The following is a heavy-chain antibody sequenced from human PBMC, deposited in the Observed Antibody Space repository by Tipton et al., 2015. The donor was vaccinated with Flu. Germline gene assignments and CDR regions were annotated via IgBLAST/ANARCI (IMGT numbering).Heavy chain of an antibody. CDR3: ARVPNPAVVPDSTYAFDI. Sequence: QLVQSGAEVKKPGATVKISCKVSEYTFTNYYMHWVKQAPGKGLEWMGWVDPEDGKTRYAEKFRGRLTMTADTSIDTAYMELGSLRSEDTAVYYCARVPNPAVVPDSTYAFDIWGLGTMVTVSS. J-gene: IGHJ3*02. CDR1: EYTFTNYY. CDR2: VDPEDGKT. D-gene: IGHD2-2*01. V-gene: IGHV1-69-2*01.